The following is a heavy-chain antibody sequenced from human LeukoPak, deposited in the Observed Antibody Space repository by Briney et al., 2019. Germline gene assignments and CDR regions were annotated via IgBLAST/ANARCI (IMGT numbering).Heavy chain of an antibody. CDR1: GGTFSSYA. CDR2: INPSGGST. Sequence: GASVKVSCKASGGTFSSYAISWVRQAPGQGLEWMGIINPSGGSTNYAQKFQGRVTMTRDTSTSTVYMELSSLRSEDTAVYYCASTDYCTNGVCSFDYWGQGTLVTVSS. J-gene: IGHJ4*02. V-gene: IGHV1-46*01. D-gene: IGHD2-8*01. CDR3: ASTDYCTNGVCSFDY.